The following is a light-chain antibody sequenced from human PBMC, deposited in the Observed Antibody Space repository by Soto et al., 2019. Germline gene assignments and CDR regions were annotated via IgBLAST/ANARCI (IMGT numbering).Light chain of an antibody. CDR3: HQYHSSPWT. V-gene: IGKV4-1*01. Sequence: VMTQSPDSLAVGLGERAIINCKSSQSILYSSNNKNYLAWYQQKPGQPPKLLIYWASTRASGVPDRFSGSGSGTDFTLTISSLQAEDVALYFCHQYHSSPWTFGQGTKVEIK. CDR1: QSILYSSNNKNY. J-gene: IGKJ1*01. CDR2: WAS.